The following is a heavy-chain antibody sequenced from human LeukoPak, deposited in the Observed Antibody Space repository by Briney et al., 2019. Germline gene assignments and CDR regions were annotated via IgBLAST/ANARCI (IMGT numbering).Heavy chain of an antibody. CDR3: ARVGNWNDGSLDY. J-gene: IGHJ4*02. V-gene: IGHV3-66*01. D-gene: IGHD1-20*01. CDR1: GFTVSSNY. Sequence: GGSLRLSCAASGFTVSSNYMSWVRQAPGKGLEWVSVIYSGGSTYYADSVKGRFTISRDNSKNTLYLQMNSLRAEDTAVYYCARVGNWNDGSLDYWGQGTLVTVSS. CDR2: IYSGGST.